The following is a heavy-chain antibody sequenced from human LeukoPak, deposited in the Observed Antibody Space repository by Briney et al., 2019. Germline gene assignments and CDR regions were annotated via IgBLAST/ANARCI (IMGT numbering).Heavy chain of an antibody. V-gene: IGHV4-59*12. Sequence: TSETLSLTCTVSGGSISSYYWSWIQQPPGKGLEWIGYIYYSGSTNYNPSLKSRVTISVDTSKNQFSLKLSSVTAADTAVYYCARDNGYSSSWFDYWGQGTLVTVSS. D-gene: IGHD6-13*01. CDR1: GGSISSYY. J-gene: IGHJ4*02. CDR3: ARDNGYSSSWFDY. CDR2: IYYSGST.